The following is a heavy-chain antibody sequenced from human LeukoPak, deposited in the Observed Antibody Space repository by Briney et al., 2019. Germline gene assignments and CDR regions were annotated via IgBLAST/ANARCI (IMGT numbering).Heavy chain of an antibody. J-gene: IGHJ4*02. CDR3: ARMGSSWYSNY. V-gene: IGHV3-23*01. CDR2: ISGSGGST. D-gene: IGHD6-13*01. CDR1: GFTFSSYG. Sequence: GGSLRLSCAASGFTFSSYGMNWVRQAPGKGLEWVSVISGSGGSTYYADSVKARFTISRDNSKNTLYLQMNSLRAEDTAVYYCARMGSSWYSNYWGQGTLVTVSS.